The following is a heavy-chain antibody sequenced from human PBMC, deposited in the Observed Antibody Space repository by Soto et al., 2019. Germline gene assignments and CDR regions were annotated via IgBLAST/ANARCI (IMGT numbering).Heavy chain of an antibody. CDR2: IYSSENT. CDR3: ARRYGDCFDY. Sequence: SETLSLTCTVSGGSVSSSSYSWGWIRQSPGKGLEWIGTIYSSENTYYNPSLLSRVTISVGTSKNEFSLKLSSVTAADTAVYYCARRYGDCFDYWGQGTLVTVSS. V-gene: IGHV4-39*01. J-gene: IGHJ4*02. CDR1: GGSVSSSSYS. D-gene: IGHD4-17*01.